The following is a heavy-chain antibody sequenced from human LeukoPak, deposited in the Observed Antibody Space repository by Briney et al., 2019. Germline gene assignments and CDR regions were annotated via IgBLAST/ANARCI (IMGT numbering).Heavy chain of an antibody. CDR1: GYTFTGYY. D-gene: IGHD2-2*01. J-gene: IGHJ4*02. Sequence: ASVKVSCKASGYTFTGYYMHWVRQDPGQGLEWMGWITPNSGGTNYAQKFQGWVTMTRDTSISTAYMELSRLRSDDTAVYYCARGGDCSSTSCRIFDYWGQGTLVTVSS. CDR2: ITPNSGGT. V-gene: IGHV1-2*04. CDR3: ARGGDCSSTSCRIFDY.